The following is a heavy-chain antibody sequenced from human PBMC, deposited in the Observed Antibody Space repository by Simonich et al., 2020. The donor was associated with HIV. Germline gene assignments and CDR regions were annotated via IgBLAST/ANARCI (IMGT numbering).Heavy chain of an antibody. CDR3: AKDKGAYYGSGSPVY. D-gene: IGHD3-10*01. Sequence: EVQLVESGGGLVQPGRSLRLSCAASGFTFDDYAMHWVRQAPGKGLEWVSGMSWNSGSIGYADSVKGRFTISRDNAKNSLYLQMNSLRAEDTALYYCAKDKGAYYGSGSPVYWGQGTLVTVSS. CDR1: GFTFDDYA. J-gene: IGHJ4*02. CDR2: MSWNSGSI. V-gene: IGHV3-9*01.